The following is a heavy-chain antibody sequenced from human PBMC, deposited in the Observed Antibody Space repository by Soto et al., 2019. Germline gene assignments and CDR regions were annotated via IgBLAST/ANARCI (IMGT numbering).Heavy chain of an antibody. Sequence: SVKGSCRGSCYTFTSYNIHWVRQAPVQGLEWVGMINPRGFFTTYAQKFRGRVTMTGDTSTSVVYMELTNLRSEDTAVYYCARAAGRFGDLFWFDPWGQGTLVTVYS. CDR2: INPRGFFT. J-gene: IGHJ5*02. V-gene: IGHV1-46*01. D-gene: IGHD3-10*01. CDR1: CYTFTSYN. CDR3: ARAAGRFGDLFWFDP.